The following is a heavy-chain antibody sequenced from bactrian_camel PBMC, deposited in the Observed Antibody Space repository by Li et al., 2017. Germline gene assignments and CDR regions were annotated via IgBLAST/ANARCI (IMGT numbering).Heavy chain of an antibody. CDR1: SFTFSSDY. J-gene: IGHJ4*01. Sequence: VQLVESGGGSVQAGGSLRLSCAASSFTFSSDYMTWVRQAPGKGLEWVSAISSAVSSTYYADSAKGRFTISRDNAKNTLYLQMNSLKTEDTAVYYCATRTYCSGGYCYWGRGPRSPSP. CDR2: ISSAVSST. D-gene: IGHD2*01. CDR3: ATRTYCSGGYCY. V-gene: IGHV3S40*01.